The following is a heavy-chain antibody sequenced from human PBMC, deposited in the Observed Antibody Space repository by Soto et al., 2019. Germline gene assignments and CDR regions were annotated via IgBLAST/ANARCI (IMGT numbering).Heavy chain of an antibody. Sequence: PGGSLRLSCAASGFTFSTYAMHWVRQAPGKGLEWVAVIWYDGSNKYYADSVKGRFTISRDNSKNTLYLQMNSLRAEDTAVYYFARARRDTETSWVYFAYWGPGTLVTVSS. CDR3: ARARRDTETSWVYFAY. CDR2: IWYDGSNK. CDR1: GFTFSTYA. V-gene: IGHV3-33*01. J-gene: IGHJ4*02. D-gene: IGHD5-18*01.